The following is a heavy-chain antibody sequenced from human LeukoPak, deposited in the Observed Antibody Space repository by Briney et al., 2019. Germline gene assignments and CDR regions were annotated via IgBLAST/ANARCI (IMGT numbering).Heavy chain of an antibody. CDR3: ARHEGASGWYYFDY. V-gene: IGHV4-59*08. Sequence: PSETLSLTCTVSGGSISSYYWSWIRQPPGKGLEWIGYIYYSGSTKYNPSLKSRVTISVDTSKNQFSLKLSSVTAADTAVYYCARHEGASGWYYFDYWGQGTLVTVSS. CDR1: GGSISSYY. J-gene: IGHJ4*02. CDR2: IYYSGST. D-gene: IGHD6-19*01.